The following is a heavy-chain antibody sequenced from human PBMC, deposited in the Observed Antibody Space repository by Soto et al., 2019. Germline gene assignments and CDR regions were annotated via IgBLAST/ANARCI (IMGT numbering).Heavy chain of an antibody. J-gene: IGHJ4*02. Sequence: SSETLSLTCTVSGGSISSGGYYWSWIRQHPGKGLEWIGYIYYSGSTYYNPSLKSRVTISVDRSKNQFSLKLSSVTAADTAVYYCARAMTTVTTIDYWGQGTLVTVSS. D-gene: IGHD4-17*01. CDR2: IYYSGST. CDR3: ARAMTTVTTIDY. V-gene: IGHV4-31*03. CDR1: GGSISSGGYY.